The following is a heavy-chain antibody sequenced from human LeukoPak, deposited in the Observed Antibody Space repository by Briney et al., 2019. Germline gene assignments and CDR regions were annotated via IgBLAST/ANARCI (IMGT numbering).Heavy chain of an antibody. J-gene: IGHJ5*02. V-gene: IGHV3-30*18. CDR3: AKGPLYYYGDNAWFGP. CDR1: GSTFSSSA. Sequence: TGRALTLSCAASGSTFSSSAMHWVRQAPGKGLEWVAVVFSDGTYKYYADSVKGRFTISRDNSKNMLFLQMNSLRAEDTAVYYCAKGPLYYYGDNAWFGPWGQGTLVTVSS. CDR2: VFSDGTYK. D-gene: IGHD4-17*01.